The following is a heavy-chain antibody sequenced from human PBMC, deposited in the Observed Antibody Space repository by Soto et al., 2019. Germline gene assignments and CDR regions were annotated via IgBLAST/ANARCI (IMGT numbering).Heavy chain of an antibody. Sequence: ASETLSLTCTVSGGSISSGDYYWSWIRQPPGKGLEWIGYIYYSGSTYYNPSLKSRVTISVDTSKNQFSLKLRSVTAADTAVYYCARGVAARPPGPGYYYMDVWGTGTTVTVSS. V-gene: IGHV4-30-4*01. CDR3: ARGVAARPPGPGYYYMDV. CDR1: GGSISSGDYY. D-gene: IGHD6-6*01. CDR2: IYYSGST. J-gene: IGHJ6*03.